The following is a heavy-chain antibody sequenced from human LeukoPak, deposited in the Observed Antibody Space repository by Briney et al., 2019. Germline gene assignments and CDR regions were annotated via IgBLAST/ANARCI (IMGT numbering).Heavy chain of an antibody. V-gene: IGHV4-59*01. D-gene: IGHD2-15*01. CDR3: AREYHGAANAFDI. CDR1: GGSISSYY. J-gene: IGHJ3*02. CDR2: TYYSGST. Sequence: SGTLSLTCTVSGGSISSYYWSWIRQPPGKGLEWIGYTYYSGSTNYNPSLKSRVTISVDTSKNQFSLKLSSVTAANTAVYYCAREYHGAANAFDIWGQGTMVTVSS.